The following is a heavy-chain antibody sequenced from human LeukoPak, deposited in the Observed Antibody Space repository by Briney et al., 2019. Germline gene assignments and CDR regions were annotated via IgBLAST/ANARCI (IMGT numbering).Heavy chain of an antibody. D-gene: IGHD5-24*01. Sequence: SVKVSCKASGGTFSSYAISWVRQAPGQGLEWMGGIIPIFGTANYAQKFQGRVTITADESTSTACMELSSLRSEDTAVYYCASTLKMATTFDYWGQGTLVTVSS. J-gene: IGHJ4*02. CDR2: IIPIFGTA. CDR1: GGTFSSYA. V-gene: IGHV1-69*13. CDR3: ASTLKMATTFDY.